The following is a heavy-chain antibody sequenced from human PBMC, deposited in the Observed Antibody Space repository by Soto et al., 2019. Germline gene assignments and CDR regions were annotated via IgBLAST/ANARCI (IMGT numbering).Heavy chain of an antibody. J-gene: IGHJ5*01. Sequence: GASVKVSCKASGYTFTGYYMHWVRQAPGQGLEWMGWINPNSGGTNYAQKFQGRVTMTRDTSISTAYMELSRLRSDDTAGYYCAREGYSSSWSTWFDSWGQGPLVPVSS. CDR3: AREGYSSSWSTWFDS. D-gene: IGHD6-13*01. CDR2: INPNSGGT. V-gene: IGHV1-2*02. CDR1: GYTFTGYY.